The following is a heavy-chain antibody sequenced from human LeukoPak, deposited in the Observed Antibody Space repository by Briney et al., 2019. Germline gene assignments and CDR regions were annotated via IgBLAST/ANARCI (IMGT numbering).Heavy chain of an antibody. Sequence: GGSLRLSCAASGFIFSDYYLIWVPQAPGKGLEWVSYISTSGSSIYYADSVKGRFTTSRHSSKRSLYLQINSLRAEDTAVYYCARDGILGATSGDYWGQGTLVTVSS. V-gene: IGHV3-11*01. D-gene: IGHD1-26*01. CDR2: ISTSGSSI. CDR1: GFIFSDYY. CDR3: ARDGILGATSGDY. J-gene: IGHJ4*02.